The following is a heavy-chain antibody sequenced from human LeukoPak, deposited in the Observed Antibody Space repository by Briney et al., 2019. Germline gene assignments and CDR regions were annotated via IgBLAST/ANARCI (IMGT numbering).Heavy chain of an antibody. D-gene: IGHD2-8*01. J-gene: IGHJ4*02. CDR2: IKQDGSEK. Sequence: PGGSLRLSCAASGFTFSSYWLSWVRQAPGKGLEWVANIKQDGSEKYYVDSVKGRFTISRDNAKNSLYLQMNSLRAEDTAVYYCARGMHYTRISRFDYWGQGTLVTVSS. V-gene: IGHV3-7*01. CDR3: ARGMHYTRISRFDY. CDR1: GFTFSSYW.